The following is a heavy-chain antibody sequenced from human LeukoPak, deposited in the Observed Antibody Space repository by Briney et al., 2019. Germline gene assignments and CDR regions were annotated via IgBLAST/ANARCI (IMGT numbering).Heavy chain of an antibody. Sequence: ASVKVSCKVSGYTLTELSMHWVRQAPGKGLAWMGGFDPEDGETIYAQKFQGRVTMTEDTSTDTAYMEPSSLRSEDTAVYYCATAALRYFDWLRWGQGTLVTVSS. V-gene: IGHV1-24*01. CDR2: FDPEDGET. D-gene: IGHD3-9*01. CDR3: ATAALRYFDWLR. CDR1: GYTLTELS. J-gene: IGHJ4*02.